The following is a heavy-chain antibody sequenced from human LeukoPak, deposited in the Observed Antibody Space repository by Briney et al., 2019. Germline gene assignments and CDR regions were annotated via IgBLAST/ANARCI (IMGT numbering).Heavy chain of an antibody. D-gene: IGHD3-22*01. CDR3: ARRYYYDSSGYYLAHDAFDI. V-gene: IGHV5-51*01. J-gene: IGHJ3*02. CDR1: GYSFPAYW. CDR2: IYPGDSET. Sequence: GESLKISCKGSGYSFPAYWIGWVRQMPGKGLEWMGIIYPGDSETRYSPSFQGQVTISADKSISTAYLQWSSLKASDTAMYYCARRYYYDSSGYYLAHDAFDIWGKGQWSPSLQ.